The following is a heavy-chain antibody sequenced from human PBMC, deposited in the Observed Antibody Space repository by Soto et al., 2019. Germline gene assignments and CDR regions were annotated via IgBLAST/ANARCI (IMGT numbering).Heavy chain of an antibody. J-gene: IGHJ4*02. V-gene: IGHV4-31*03. CDR2: IDNGGST. D-gene: IGHD2-8*02. CDR1: GASVSTGVYY. CDR3: ARATSFSGHHGY. Sequence: PSETLSLTCTVSGASVSTGVYYWTWIRQHPGKGLEWIGYIDNGGSTYYNPSLKSRFTISLDTSKNQFSLKLSSVTAADTAAYYCARATSFSGHHGYWGQGTLVTAPQ.